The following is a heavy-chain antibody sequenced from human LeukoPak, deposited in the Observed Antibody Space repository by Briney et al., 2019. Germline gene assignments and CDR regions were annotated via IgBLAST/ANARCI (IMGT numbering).Heavy chain of an antibody. CDR2: ISGTSSYT. CDR3: ARLGSIAAAGTPDY. J-gene: IGHJ4*02. Sequence: GGSLRLSCAASGFTFSDYYMSWIRQAPGKGLEWVSYISGTSSYTTYADSVKGRFTISRDNAENSLYLQMNSLRGEDTAVFYCARLGSIAAAGTPDYWGQGTLVTVSS. V-gene: IGHV3-11*06. CDR1: GFTFSDYY. D-gene: IGHD6-13*01.